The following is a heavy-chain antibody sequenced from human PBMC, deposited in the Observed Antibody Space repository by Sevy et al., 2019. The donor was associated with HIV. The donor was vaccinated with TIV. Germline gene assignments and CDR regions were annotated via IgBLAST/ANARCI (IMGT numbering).Heavy chain of an antibody. V-gene: IGHV4-34*01. CDR1: GGSFSGYY. CDR3: ARGSILGYDFWSGQLLMYYFDY. CDR2: INHSGST. Sequence: SETLSLTCAVYGGSFSGYYWSWIRQPPGKGLEWIGEINHSGSTNYNPSLKSRVTISVDTSKNQFSLKLSSVTAADTAVYYCARGSILGYDFWSGQLLMYYFDYWGLGTLVTVSS. D-gene: IGHD3-3*01. J-gene: IGHJ4*02.